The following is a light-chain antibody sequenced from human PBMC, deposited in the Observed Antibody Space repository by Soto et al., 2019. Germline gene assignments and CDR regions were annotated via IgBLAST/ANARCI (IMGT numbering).Light chain of an antibody. CDR1: QSVSSSY. V-gene: IGKV3-20*01. CDR3: QQYGSSPLT. Sequence: EIVLTQSPGTLSLSPGERATLSCRASQSVSSSYLAWYQQRPGQAPSLLIYGASSRATGIPDRFSGSGSGTDFTLTISRLEPEDFAVYYCQQYGSSPLTFGGGTKLEI. J-gene: IGKJ4*01. CDR2: GAS.